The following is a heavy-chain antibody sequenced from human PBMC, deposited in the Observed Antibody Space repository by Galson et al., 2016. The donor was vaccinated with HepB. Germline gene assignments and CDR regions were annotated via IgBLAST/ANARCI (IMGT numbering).Heavy chain of an antibody. CDR3: AKDIRSVATSLDN. CDR1: GFIFDDYA. CDR2: ITWNSGTI. Sequence: SLRLSCAASGFIFDDYAVHWVRQAPGKGLEWVSGITWNSGTIGYADSVKGRFTISRDNAKNSLYLQMNSLRGDDTALYYCAKDIRSVATSLDNWGQGTLVTVSS. V-gene: IGHV3-9*01. D-gene: IGHD5-12*01. J-gene: IGHJ4*02.